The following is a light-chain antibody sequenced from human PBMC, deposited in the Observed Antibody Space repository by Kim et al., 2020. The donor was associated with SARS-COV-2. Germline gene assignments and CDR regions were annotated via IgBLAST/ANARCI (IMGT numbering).Light chain of an antibody. J-gene: IGKJ2*01. CDR2: AAS. CDR1: QDISSF. CDR3: QKYDTAPYT. V-gene: IGKV1-27*01. Sequence: SASVGDRVSITCRASQDISSFLAWYQQKPGKVPKLLIYAASALQSGVPSRFSANRSETDFTLTVSSLQPEDVATYYCQKYDTAPYTFGQGTKLEIK.